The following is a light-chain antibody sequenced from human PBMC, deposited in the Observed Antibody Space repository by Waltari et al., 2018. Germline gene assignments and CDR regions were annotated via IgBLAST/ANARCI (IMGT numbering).Light chain of an antibody. Sequence: WYQQHPGKSPIRSIYDVSMRPSGVSIRFSDSKSGNTASLTISGLQPDDKADYYCSSYTSRATYVFGTGTKVTVL. V-gene: IGLV2-14*03. CDR2: DVS. CDR3: SSYTSRATYV. J-gene: IGLJ1*01.